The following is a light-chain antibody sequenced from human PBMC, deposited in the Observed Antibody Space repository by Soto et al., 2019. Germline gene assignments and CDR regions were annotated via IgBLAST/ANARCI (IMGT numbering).Light chain of an antibody. V-gene: IGLV2-11*01. CDR3: SSFTSSTTVA. J-gene: IGLJ3*02. CDR2: DVG. CDR1: SSDVGGYNY. Sequence: QSALTQPRSVSGSPGQSVTISCTGTSSDVGGYNYVSWYQQHPGKAPKLMIYDVGKRPSGVPDRFSGSKSDNTASLTISGLQAEDEADYYCSSFTSSTTVAFGGGTKLTVL.